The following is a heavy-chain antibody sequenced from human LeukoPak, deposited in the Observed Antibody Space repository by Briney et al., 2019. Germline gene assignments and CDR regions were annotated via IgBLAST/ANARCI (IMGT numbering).Heavy chain of an antibody. CDR2: ISSSGSTI. CDR3: ARLAVAFDY. V-gene: IGHV3-48*03. J-gene: IGHJ4*02. D-gene: IGHD6-19*01. Sequence: GGSLRLSCAASGFTFSSYEMNWVRRAPGKGLEWVSYISSSGSTIYYADSVKGRLTISRDNAKNSLYLQMNSLRAEDTAVYYCARLAVAFDYWGQGTPVTVSS. CDR1: GFTFSSYE.